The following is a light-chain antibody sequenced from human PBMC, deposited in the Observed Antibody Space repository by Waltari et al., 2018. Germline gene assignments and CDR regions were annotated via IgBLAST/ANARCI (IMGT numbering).Light chain of an antibody. CDR2: WAS. V-gene: IGKV4-1*01. Sequence: DIVMTQSPDSLAVSLGEGAPINRKSSQSVLFSSNSKNYLAWYQQKPGQPPKLLIYWASTRESGVPDRFSGSGSGTDFTLTISSLQAEDVAVYYCQQFYTTPWTFGQGTKVEIK. CDR1: QSVLFSSNSKNY. J-gene: IGKJ1*01. CDR3: QQFYTTPWT.